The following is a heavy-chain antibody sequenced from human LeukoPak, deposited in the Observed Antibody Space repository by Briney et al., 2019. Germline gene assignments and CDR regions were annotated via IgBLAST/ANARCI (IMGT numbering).Heavy chain of an antibody. CDR1: GGSISSGDYY. V-gene: IGHV4-30-4*01. CDR3: AREGNGSGGGYFDY. J-gene: IGHJ4*02. Sequence: SQTLSLTCTVSGGSISSGDYYWSWIRQPPGKGLEWFGYIYYSGSTYYNPSLKSRVTISVDTSKNQFSLKLSSVTAADTAVYYCAREGNGSGGGYFDYWGQGTLVTVSS. D-gene: IGHD3-10*01. CDR2: IYYSGST.